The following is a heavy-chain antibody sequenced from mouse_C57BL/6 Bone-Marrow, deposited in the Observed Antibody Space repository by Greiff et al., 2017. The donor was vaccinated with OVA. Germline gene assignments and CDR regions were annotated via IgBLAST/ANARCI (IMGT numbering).Heavy chain of an antibody. Sequence: QVQLQQSGAELARPGASVKLSCKASGYTFTSYGISWVKQRPGQGLEWIGQIYPRSGNTYYNEKFKGKATLTADKSSSTADMELRRLTSEDSAVYFCARGSITTVVARGYYFDYWGQGTTLTVSS. CDR3: ARGSITTVVARGYYFDY. CDR2: IYPRSGNT. D-gene: IGHD1-1*01. CDR1: GYTFTSYG. V-gene: IGHV1-81*01. J-gene: IGHJ2*01.